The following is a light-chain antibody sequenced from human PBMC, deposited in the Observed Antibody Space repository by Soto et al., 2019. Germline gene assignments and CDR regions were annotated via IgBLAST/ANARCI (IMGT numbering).Light chain of an antibody. J-gene: IGKJ4*01. Sequence: EIVLTQSPATLSLSLGERATLSCRASQSVSSYLAWYQQKPGQSPRLLIYHASNRATGIPARFSGSGSGTDFTLTISSLEPEDVAIYYCQQRGSWPLTFGGGTKVEIK. CDR2: HAS. CDR1: QSVSSY. CDR3: QQRGSWPLT. V-gene: IGKV3-11*01.